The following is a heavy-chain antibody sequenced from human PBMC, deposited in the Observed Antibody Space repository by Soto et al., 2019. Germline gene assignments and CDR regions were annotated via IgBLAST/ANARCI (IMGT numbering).Heavy chain of an antibody. CDR3: AKNGDFWSWGMDV. CDR1: GVSFSCSA. Sequence: GGSLILSCASSGVSFSCSAIRWVRPASGTGLEWVGRIRSKANRYATAYAASGKGMFTISRDNSRNTLNLQMNSLRAEDTAVYYCAKNGDFWSWGMDVWGQGTTV. V-gene: IGHV3-73*01. CDR2: IRSKANRYAT. D-gene: IGHD3-3*01. J-gene: IGHJ6*02.